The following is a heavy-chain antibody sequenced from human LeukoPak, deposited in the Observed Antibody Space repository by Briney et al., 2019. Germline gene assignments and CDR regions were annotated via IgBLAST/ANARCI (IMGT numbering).Heavy chain of an antibody. Sequence: SETLSLTCAAYGGSFSGYYWSWIRQPPGKGLEWMGEINHSGSTNYNPSLKSRVTISVDTSKNQFSLTLSSVTATDTAVYYCARTARDYYDSSGQNWFAPWGEGTLVTVSS. J-gene: IGHJ5*02. D-gene: IGHD3-22*01. CDR3: ARTARDYYDSSGQNWFAP. CDR1: GGSFSGYY. V-gene: IGHV4-34*01. CDR2: INHSGST.